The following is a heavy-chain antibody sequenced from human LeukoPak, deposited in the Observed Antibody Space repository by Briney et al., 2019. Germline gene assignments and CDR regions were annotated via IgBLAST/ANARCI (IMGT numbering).Heavy chain of an antibody. CDR1: GCTFTSYG. CDR2: ISAYNGNT. V-gene: IGHV1-18*01. J-gene: IGHJ4*02. CDR3: ARGPYRHFWSGYYDYFDY. Sequence: GASVKVSCKASGCTFTSYGISWVRQAPGQGLEWMGWISAYNGNTNYAQKLQGRVTMTTDTSTSTAYMELRSLRSDDTAVYYCARGPYRHFWSGYYDYFDYWGQGTLVTVSS. D-gene: IGHD3-3*01.